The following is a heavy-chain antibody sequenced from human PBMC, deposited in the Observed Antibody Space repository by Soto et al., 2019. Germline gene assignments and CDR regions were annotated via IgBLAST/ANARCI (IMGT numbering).Heavy chain of an antibody. D-gene: IGHD2-21*02. V-gene: IGHV3-23*01. CDR3: AKIGLYCGGDCYGEFDY. J-gene: IGHJ4*02. CDR2: ISGSGGST. Sequence: GGSLRLSCAASGFTFSSYAMSWVRQAPGKGLEWVSAISGSGGSTYYADSVKGRFTISRDNSKNTLYLQMNSLRAEDTAVYYCAKIGLYCGGDCYGEFDYWGQGTLVTVSS. CDR1: GFTFSSYA.